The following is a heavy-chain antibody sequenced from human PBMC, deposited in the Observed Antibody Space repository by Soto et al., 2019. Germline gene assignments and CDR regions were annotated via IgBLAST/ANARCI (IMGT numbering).Heavy chain of an antibody. CDR3: ARTRLSYYYDSSCYSGFDY. CDR2: IYHSGST. V-gene: IGHV4-4*02. J-gene: IGHJ4*02. D-gene: IGHD3-22*01. Sequence: PSETLSLTCAVSGGSISSSNWWSWVRQPPGKGLEWIGEIYHSGSTNYNPSLKSRVTISVDNSKNQFSLKLNSLTAADTAVYYFARTRLSYYYDSSCYSGFDYWGQGTLVTVSS. CDR1: GGSISSSNW.